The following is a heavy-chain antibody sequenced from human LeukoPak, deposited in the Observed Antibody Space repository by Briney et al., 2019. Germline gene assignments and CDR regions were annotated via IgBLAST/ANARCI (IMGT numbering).Heavy chain of an antibody. D-gene: IGHD3-22*01. CDR3: ARVGYYDSSGSHYYYYYMDV. J-gene: IGHJ6*03. Sequence: GGSLRLSCAASGFTFSSYSMSWVRQAPGKGLEWVANIKQNGSEKYYVDSVKVRFTISRDNSKKSMYLAMNSLRAEDTAVYYCARVGYYDSSGSHYYYYYMDVWGKGTTVTVSS. CDR1: GFTFSSYS. CDR2: IKQNGSEK. V-gene: IGHV3-7*01.